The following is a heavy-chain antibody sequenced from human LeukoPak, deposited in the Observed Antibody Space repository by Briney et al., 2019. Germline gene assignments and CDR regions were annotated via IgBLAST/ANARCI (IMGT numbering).Heavy chain of an antibody. CDR1: GFTLSSFA. CDR3: VKRTVNYPFDF. D-gene: IGHD1-7*01. V-gene: IGHV3-23*01. CDR2: ISGSGGST. Sequence: GGALRLSCAASGFTLSSFAMNWVRQAPGKGLEWVSAISGSGGSTFYADSVKGRFTISRDNSENTLYLQMNSLRAEDTAVYYCVKRTVNYPFDFWGQGTLLTVSS. J-gene: IGHJ4*02.